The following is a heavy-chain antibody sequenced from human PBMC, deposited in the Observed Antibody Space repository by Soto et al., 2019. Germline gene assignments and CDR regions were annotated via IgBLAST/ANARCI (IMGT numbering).Heavy chain of an antibody. V-gene: IGHV3-48*03. CDR1: GFTFSSYE. CDR2: ITSGGTT. Sequence: LGGSLRLSCTASGFTFSSYEMTWVRQAPGKGLEWISYITSGGTTYYADSAKGRFTISRDNAKNSLYLHLNSLTAEDTAIYYCARVLYATWSSFDYWGQGTLVTVSS. J-gene: IGHJ4*02. CDR3: ARVLYATWSSFDY. D-gene: IGHD1-26*01.